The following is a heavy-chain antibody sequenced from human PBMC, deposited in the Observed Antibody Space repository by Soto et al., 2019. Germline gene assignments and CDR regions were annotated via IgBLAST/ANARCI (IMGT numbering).Heavy chain of an antibody. CDR1: GFTFSDYY. Sequence: PGRALRLSCAASGFTFSDYYMSWSRQALGKGLEWVSYISNSGTYTNYADSVKGRFTISRDNAKNSLYLRMNSLRAEDTAVYYCARGRGGDWGQGTLVTVSS. V-gene: IGHV3-11*06. CDR2: ISNSGTYT. CDR3: ARGRGGD. D-gene: IGHD3-10*01. J-gene: IGHJ4*01.